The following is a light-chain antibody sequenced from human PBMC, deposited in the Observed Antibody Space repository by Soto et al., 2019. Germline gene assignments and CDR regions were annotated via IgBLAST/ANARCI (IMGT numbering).Light chain of an antibody. V-gene: IGKV1D-43*01. CDR3: QQYYSYPLT. J-gene: IGKJ4*01. CDR1: QGISSY. CDR2: AAS. Sequence: AIRMTQSPFSLSASVGDRVTITCWASQGISSYLAWYQQKPAKAPKLLIYAASTLQSGVPSRFSGSGSGTDFTLTISCLQSEDFATYYCQQYYSYPLTFGGGTKVDIK.